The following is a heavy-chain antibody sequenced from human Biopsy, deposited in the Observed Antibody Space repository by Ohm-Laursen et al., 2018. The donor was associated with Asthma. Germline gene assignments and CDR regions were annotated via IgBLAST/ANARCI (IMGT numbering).Heavy chain of an antibody. J-gene: IGHJ5*02. CDR3: ARAAITGIRGWFDP. Sequence: SETLSLTCTVYGGYLTGHYWNWIRQPPGKGLEWIGEIDQSGYTNYNPSLKSRVTISADTSKNQFHLNLSSVTAADTAVYFCARAAITGIRGWFDPWGQGARVIVSS. CDR1: GGYLTGHY. V-gene: IGHV4-34*01. CDR2: IDQSGYT. D-gene: IGHD1-20*01.